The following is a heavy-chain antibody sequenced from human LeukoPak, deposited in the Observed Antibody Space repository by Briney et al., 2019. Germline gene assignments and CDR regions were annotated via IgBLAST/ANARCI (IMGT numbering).Heavy chain of an antibody. D-gene: IGHD3-3*01. CDR1: GGSISSGSYY. V-gene: IGHV4-61*02. Sequence: SQTLSLTCTVSGGSISSGSYYWSWIRQPAGKGLDWIGRIYTTGSTNYNPSLKSRVTISVDTSKNQFSLKLYSVTAADTAVYYCAREGMECIGYYYMDVWGKGTTVTVSS. J-gene: IGHJ6*03. CDR3: AREGMECIGYYYMDV. CDR2: IYTTGST.